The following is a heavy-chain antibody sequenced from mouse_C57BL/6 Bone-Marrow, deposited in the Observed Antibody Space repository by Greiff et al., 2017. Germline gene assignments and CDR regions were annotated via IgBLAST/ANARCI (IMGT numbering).Heavy chain of an antibody. D-gene: IGHD1-1*01. Sequence: VQLQQPGAELVKPGASLKMSCKASGYTFTSYWITWVKQRPGQGLEWIGDIYPGSGSNNYNEKLQSKATLTVDTSSSTAYMQLSSLTSEDSAVYYCHYYGSSHWYFDVWGTGTTVTVSS. V-gene: IGHV1-55*01. CDR3: HYYGSSHWYFDV. CDR1: GYTFTSYW. J-gene: IGHJ1*03. CDR2: IYPGSGSN.